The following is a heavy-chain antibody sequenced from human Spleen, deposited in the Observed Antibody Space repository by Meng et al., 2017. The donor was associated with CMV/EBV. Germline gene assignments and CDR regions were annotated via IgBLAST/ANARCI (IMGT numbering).Heavy chain of an antibody. J-gene: IGHJ1*01. CDR1: GGSVSSGDYY. Sequence: SETLSLTCAVSGGSVSSGDYYWSWIRQPPGKGLEWIGYINYIGSTDDNPSLKSRVTMSVDTSKNQFSLRLSSVTAADTAVYYCSRDYCGGDCYSLGHWGRGSLVTVSS. CDR3: SRDYCGGDCYSLGH. V-gene: IGHV4-61*08. D-gene: IGHD2-21*01. CDR2: INYIGST.